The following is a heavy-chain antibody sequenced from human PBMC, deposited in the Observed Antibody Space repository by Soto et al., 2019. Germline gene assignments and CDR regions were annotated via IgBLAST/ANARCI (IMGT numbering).Heavy chain of an antibody. CDR1: GGSISSSSYY. CDR3: ARGKGVGATFNNWFDP. D-gene: IGHD1-26*01. Sequence: QLQLQESGPGLVKPSETLSLTCTVSGGSISSSSYYWGWIRQPPGKGLEWIGSIYYSGSTYYNPSLKSRLPISVDTSKNQFSLKLSSVTAADTAVYYCARGKGVGATFNNWFDPWGQGTLVTVSS. CDR2: IYYSGST. V-gene: IGHV4-39*01. J-gene: IGHJ5*02.